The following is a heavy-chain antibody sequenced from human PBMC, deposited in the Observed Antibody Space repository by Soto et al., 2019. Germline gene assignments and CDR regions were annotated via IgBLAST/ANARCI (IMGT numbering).Heavy chain of an antibody. V-gene: IGHV1-69*02. CDR3: ARVKRIAIAAATNNWFDP. J-gene: IGHJ5*02. CDR2: IIPILGIA. Sequence: SVKVSCKASGGTFSSYTISWVRQAPGQGLEWMGRIIPILGIANYAQKFQGRVTITADKSTSTAYMELSSLRSEDTAVFYFARVKRIAIAAATNNWFDPWGQGTLVTVSS. D-gene: IGHD6-13*01. CDR1: GGTFSSYT.